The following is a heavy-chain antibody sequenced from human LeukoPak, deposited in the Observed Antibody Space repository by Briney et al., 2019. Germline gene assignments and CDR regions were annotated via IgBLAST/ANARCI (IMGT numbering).Heavy chain of an antibody. J-gene: IGHJ4*02. CDR3: ARVGGSGSYSLNY. V-gene: IGHV3-33*01. CDR2: IWYDGSKK. D-gene: IGHD3-10*01. Sequence: GGSLRLSCAASGFIFSSYGIHWVRQAPGKGLEWVAVIWYDGSKKYYADSVKGRFTVSRDNSKNTLYLQMGSLRAEDMAVYYCARVGGSGSYSLNYWGQGTLVTVSS. CDR1: GFIFSSYG.